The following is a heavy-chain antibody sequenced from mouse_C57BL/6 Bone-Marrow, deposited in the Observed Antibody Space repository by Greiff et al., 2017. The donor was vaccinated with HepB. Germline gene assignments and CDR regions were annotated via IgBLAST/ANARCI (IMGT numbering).Heavy chain of an antibody. V-gene: IGHV5-17*01. CDR3: ARREYYGSSGAWFAY. J-gene: IGHJ3*01. CDR2: ISSGSSTI. CDR1: GFTFSDYG. Sequence: EVQLQESGGGLVKPGGSLKLSCAASGFTFSDYGMHWVRQAPEKGLEWVAYISSGSSTIYYADTVKGRFTISRDNAKNTLFLQMTSLRSEDTAMYYCARREYYGSSGAWFAYWGQGTLVTVSA. D-gene: IGHD1-1*01.